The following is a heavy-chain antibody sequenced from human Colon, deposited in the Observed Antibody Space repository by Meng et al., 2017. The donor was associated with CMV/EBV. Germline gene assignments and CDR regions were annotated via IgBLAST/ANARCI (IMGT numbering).Heavy chain of an antibody. Sequence: SETLSLTCTASVGPLNGYYWSWIRQPPGGGLEWIGEVHHSGTISYNSSLTSRATISVDRSKNQISLRLTSVTAADTAVYYCARGANHDARLTYYYDSSGYSYYFDYWGQGTLVTVSS. CDR3: ARGANHDARLTYYYDSSGYSYYFDY. J-gene: IGHJ4*02. CDR1: VGPLNGYY. D-gene: IGHD3-22*01. V-gene: IGHV4-34*01. CDR2: VHHSGTI.